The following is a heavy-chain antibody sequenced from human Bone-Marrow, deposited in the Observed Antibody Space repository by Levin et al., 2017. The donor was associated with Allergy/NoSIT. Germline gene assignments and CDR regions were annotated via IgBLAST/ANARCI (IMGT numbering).Heavy chain of an antibody. V-gene: IGHV3-21*01. CDR1: GFTFSSYS. J-gene: IGHJ4*02. D-gene: IGHD3-22*01. Sequence: GGSLRLSCAASGFTFSSYSMNWVRQAPGKGLEWVSSISSSSSYIYYADSVKGRFTISRDNAKNSLYLQMNSLRAEDTAVYYCARDSVSSGIVEIFDYWGQGTLVTVSS. CDR3: ARDSVSSGIVEIFDY. CDR2: ISSSSSYI.